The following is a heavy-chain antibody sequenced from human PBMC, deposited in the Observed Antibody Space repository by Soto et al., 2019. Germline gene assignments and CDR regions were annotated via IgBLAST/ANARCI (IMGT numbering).Heavy chain of an antibody. CDR2: IEHSGTS. Sequence: QVQLQQWGAELLKSSETLSLTCAVYGGSFSDYYWTWIRQPPGKELEWIGEIEHSGTSTHNASRKSRVTISVDTSKNQVSLKLRSVTAADTAVYYCAILRTVTTSYYYYGLDVWGQGTTGSVSS. V-gene: IGHV4-34*01. D-gene: IGHD4-17*01. CDR1: GGSFSDYY. J-gene: IGHJ6*02. CDR3: AILRTVTTSYYYYGLDV.